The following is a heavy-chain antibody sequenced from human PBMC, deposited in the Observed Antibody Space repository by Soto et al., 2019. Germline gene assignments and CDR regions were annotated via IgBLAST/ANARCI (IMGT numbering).Heavy chain of an antibody. D-gene: IGHD1-26*01. CDR2: VYHSGST. Sequence: SETLSLTCAVSGYSINSGNYWGWIGQPPGKGLEWIANVYHSGSTYYNPSLRSRVTISVDTSKNQFSLKVSSVTAADTAVYYCERVDSGSYYGDYWGQGTLVTVS. J-gene: IGHJ4*02. CDR3: ERVDSGSYYGDY. CDR1: GYSINSGNY. V-gene: IGHV4-38-2*01.